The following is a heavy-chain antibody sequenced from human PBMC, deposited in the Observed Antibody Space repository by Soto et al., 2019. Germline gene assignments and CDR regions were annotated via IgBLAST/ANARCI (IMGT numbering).Heavy chain of an antibody. V-gene: IGHV3-74*01. Sequence: EVQLVESGGGLVQPGGSLRLSCAGSGFTFSNYWMHWVRQAPGKGLEWVSRIDHDGPTVYADSVRGRFTISSDNAENTLYLQMNSLRPEDTAVYYCVRDSHGDYWGQGTLVTVSS. J-gene: IGHJ4*02. CDR2: IDHDGPT. CDR3: VRDSHGDY. CDR1: GFTFSNYW.